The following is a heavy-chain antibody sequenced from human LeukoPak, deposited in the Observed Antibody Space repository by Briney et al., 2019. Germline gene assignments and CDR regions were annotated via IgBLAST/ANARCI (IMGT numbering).Heavy chain of an antibody. Sequence: SEALSLTCTVSGGSISSYYWSWIRQPPGKGLEWIGYIYYSGSTNYNPSLKSRVTISVDTSKNQFSLKLSSVTAADTAVYYCAGQYSSGWYPFDYWGQGTLVTVSS. J-gene: IGHJ4*02. V-gene: IGHV4-59*08. D-gene: IGHD6-19*01. CDR1: GGSISSYY. CDR2: IYYSGST. CDR3: AGQYSSGWYPFDY.